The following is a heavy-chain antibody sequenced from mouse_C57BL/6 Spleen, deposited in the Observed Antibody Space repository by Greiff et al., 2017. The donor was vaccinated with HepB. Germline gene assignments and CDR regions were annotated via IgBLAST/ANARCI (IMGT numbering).Heavy chain of an antibody. CDR1: GYAFSSYW. CDR2: IYPGDGDT. J-gene: IGHJ2*01. Sequence: QVQLQQSGAELVKPGASVKISCKASGYAFSSYWMNWVKQRPGKGLEWIGQIYPGDGDTNYNGKFKGKATLTADKSSSTAYMQLSNLTSEDSAVYFCARISLITTVVAKDDWGQGTTLTVSS. CDR3: ARISLITTVVAKDD. D-gene: IGHD1-1*01. V-gene: IGHV1-80*01.